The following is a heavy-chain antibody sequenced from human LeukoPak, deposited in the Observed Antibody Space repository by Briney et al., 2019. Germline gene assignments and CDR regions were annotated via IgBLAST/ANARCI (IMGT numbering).Heavy chain of an antibody. CDR1: GYTFTNYD. CDR3: ARGREVVPAFPDYYYYYMDV. J-gene: IGHJ6*03. CDR2: MIPSSGNT. Sequence: ASVKVSCKASGYTFTNYDINWVRQAPGQGLEWMGWMIPSSGNTGHAGKFHGRVTITRNTSISTAYMELSSLRSEDTAVYYCARGREVVPAFPDYYYYYMDVWGKGTTVTVSS. V-gene: IGHV1-8*03. D-gene: IGHD2-2*01.